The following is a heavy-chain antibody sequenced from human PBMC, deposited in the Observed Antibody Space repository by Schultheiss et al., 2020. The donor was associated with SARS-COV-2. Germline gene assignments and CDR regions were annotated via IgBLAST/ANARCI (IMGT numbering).Heavy chain of an antibody. CDR2: INPNSGGT. D-gene: IGHD2-8*01. CDR3: ARDTNPEYLGGMDV. Sequence: ASVKVSCKASGYTFTGYYMHWVRQAPGQGLEWMGWINPNSGGTNYAQKFQGRVTMTRDTSISTAYIELSRLRSDDTAFYYCARDTNPEYLGGMDVWGQGTTVTVSS. CDR1: GYTFTGYY. V-gene: IGHV1-2*02. J-gene: IGHJ6*02.